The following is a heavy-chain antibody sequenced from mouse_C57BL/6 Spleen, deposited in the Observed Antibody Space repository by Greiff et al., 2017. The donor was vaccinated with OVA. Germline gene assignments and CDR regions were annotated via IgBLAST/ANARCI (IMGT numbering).Heavy chain of an antibody. V-gene: IGHV3-6*01. CDR2: ISYDGSN. D-gene: IGHD2-5*01. Sequence: VQLKQSGPGLVKPSQSLSLTCSVTGYSITSGYYWNWIRQFPGNKLEWMGYISYDGSNNYNPSLKNRISITRDTSKNQFFLKLNSVTTEDTATYYCASGSNWFAYWGQGTLVTVSA. CDR3: ASGSNWFAY. CDR1: GYSITSGYY. J-gene: IGHJ3*01.